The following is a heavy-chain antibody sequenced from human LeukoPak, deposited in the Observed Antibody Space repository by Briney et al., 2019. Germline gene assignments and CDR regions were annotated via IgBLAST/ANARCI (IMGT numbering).Heavy chain of an antibody. J-gene: IGHJ4*02. D-gene: IGHD1-26*01. CDR1: GGSVSSYY. CDR3: ARLALQEVGATQTYYLDH. V-gene: IGHV4-4*07. Sequence: SETLSLTCTFSGGSVSSYYWSWIRQPAGKGLEWIGRIYTSGSTNYNPSLKSRVTISVDTSKIQFSLKLSSVTAADTAVYYCARLALQEVGATQTYYLDHWGQGTLVTVSS. CDR2: IYTSGST.